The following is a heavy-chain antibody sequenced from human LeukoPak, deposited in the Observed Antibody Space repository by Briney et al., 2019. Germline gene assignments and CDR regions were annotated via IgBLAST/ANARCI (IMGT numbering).Heavy chain of an antibody. D-gene: IGHD3-22*01. CDR1: GGSISSSSYY. Sequence: SETLSLTCTVSGGSISSSSYYWGWIRQPPGKGLEWIGSIYYSGSTYYNPSLKSRVTISVDTSKNQFSLKLSSVTAADTAVYYCARQGGYSGYDFALTYYYDSSVDYWGQGTLVTVSS. CDR3: ARQGGYSGYDFALTYYYDSSVDY. CDR2: IYYSGST. J-gene: IGHJ4*02. V-gene: IGHV4-39*01.